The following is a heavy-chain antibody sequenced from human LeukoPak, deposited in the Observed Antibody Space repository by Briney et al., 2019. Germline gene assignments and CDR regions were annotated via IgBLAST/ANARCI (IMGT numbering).Heavy chain of an antibody. Sequence: PSETLSLTCTVSGGSISSGGYYWSWIRQHPGKGLEWIGYIYYSGSTYYNPSLKSRVTISVDTSKNQFSLKLSSVTAADTAVYYCARVLTTWDYYYYYGMDVWGQGTTVTVSS. D-gene: IGHD3-9*01. J-gene: IGHJ6*02. CDR3: ARVLTTWDYYYYYGMDV. CDR2: IYYSGST. CDR1: GGSISSGGYY. V-gene: IGHV4-31*03.